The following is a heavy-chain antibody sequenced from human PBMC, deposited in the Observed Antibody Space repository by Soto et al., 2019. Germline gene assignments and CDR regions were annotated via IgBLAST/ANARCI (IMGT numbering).Heavy chain of an antibody. D-gene: IGHD3-16*01. CDR2: TYYRSKWSN. V-gene: IGHV6-1*01. J-gene: IGHJ5*01. CDR3: ARLIGNSWLDS. CDR1: GDSVSSNSAT. Sequence: SQTLSLTCAISGDSVSSNSATWDLIRQSPSRGLEWLGRTYYRSKWSNDYAVSVKGRITINPDTSNNQVSLHLNSVTPDDTAVYYCARLIGNSWLDSWGQGTLVTVSS.